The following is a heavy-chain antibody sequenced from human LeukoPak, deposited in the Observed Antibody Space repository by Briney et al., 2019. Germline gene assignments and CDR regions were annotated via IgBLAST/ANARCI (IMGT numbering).Heavy chain of an antibody. CDR1: GGSISSYY. V-gene: IGHV4-59*08. D-gene: IGHD1-26*01. J-gene: IGHJ4*02. Sequence: PSETLSLTCTVSGGSISSYYWSWIRLPPGKGLEWIGYIYYSGSTNYNPSLKSRVTISVDTSKNQFSLKLSSVTAADTAVYYCARHDSGSYPVDYWGQGTLVTVSS. CDR2: IYYSGST. CDR3: ARHDSGSYPVDY.